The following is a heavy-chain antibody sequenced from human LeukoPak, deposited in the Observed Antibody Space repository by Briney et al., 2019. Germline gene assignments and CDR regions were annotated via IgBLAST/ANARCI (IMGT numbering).Heavy chain of an antibody. J-gene: IGHJ4*02. Sequence: PGGSPRLSCAASGFTFSSYGMHWVRQAPGKGLEWVAVISYDGSNKYYADSVKGRFTISRDNSKNTLYLQMNSLRAEDTAVYYCAKVPGGGNSGFDYWGQGTLVTVSS. CDR1: GFTFSSYG. V-gene: IGHV3-30*18. CDR2: ISYDGSNK. CDR3: AKVPGGGNSGFDY. D-gene: IGHD4-23*01.